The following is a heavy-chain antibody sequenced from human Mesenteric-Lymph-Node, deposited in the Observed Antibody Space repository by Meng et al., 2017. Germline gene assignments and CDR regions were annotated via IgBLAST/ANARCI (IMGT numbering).Heavy chain of an antibody. CDR2: INSDGSST. CDR1: GFTFSSYW. CDR3: ARADVDTAMVFPFDI. J-gene: IGHJ3*02. Sequence: GESLKISCAASGFTFSSYWMHWVRQAPGKGLVWVSRINSDGSSTSYADSVKGRFTISRDNAKNTLYLQMNSLRAEDTAVYYCARADVDTAMVFPFDIWGQGTRVT. V-gene: IGHV3-74*01. D-gene: IGHD5-18*01.